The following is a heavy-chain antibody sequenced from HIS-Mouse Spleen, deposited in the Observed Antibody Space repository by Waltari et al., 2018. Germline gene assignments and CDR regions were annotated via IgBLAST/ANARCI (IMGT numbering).Heavy chain of an antibody. Sequence: EVQLVESGGGLVQPGGSLRLSCAASGFTVRSHYLSWVRLAPGKGLEWVSVIYSGGSTYYADSVKGRFTISRDNSKNTLYLQLNSLRAEDTAVYYCARSNWYFDYWGQGTLVTVSS. CDR2: IYSGGST. V-gene: IGHV3-66*01. D-gene: IGHD7-27*01. CDR3: ARSNWYFDY. J-gene: IGHJ4*02. CDR1: GFTVRSHY.